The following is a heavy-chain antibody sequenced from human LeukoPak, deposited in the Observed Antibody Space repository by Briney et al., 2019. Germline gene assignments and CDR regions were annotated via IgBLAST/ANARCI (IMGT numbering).Heavy chain of an antibody. CDR2: IKSKTDGGTT. CDR1: GLTFSNAW. D-gene: IGHD5-24*01. CDR3: TTDDVEVATISRQP. Sequence: PGGSLRLSCAASGLTFSNAWMSWVRQAPGKGLEWVGRIKSKTDGGTTDYAAPVKGRFTISRDDSKNTLYLQMNSLKTEDTAVYYCTTDDVEVATISRQPWGQGTLVTVSS. V-gene: IGHV3-15*01. J-gene: IGHJ5*02.